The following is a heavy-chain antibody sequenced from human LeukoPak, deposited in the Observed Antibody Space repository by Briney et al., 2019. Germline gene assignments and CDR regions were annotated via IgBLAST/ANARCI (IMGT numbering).Heavy chain of an antibody. D-gene: IGHD6-13*01. CDR1: GFTFSSYS. CDR3: PKDVSQGRLLSAAAATTAFDY. Sequence: GGSLRLSCAPSGFTFSSYSMNWVRQAPGKGLEWVLAISGSGGSTYYADSVKGRFTISRVNSKNTLYLQMNSLRAEDRAVYYCPKDVSQGRLLSAAAATTAFDYWGQGTLVAVSS. V-gene: IGHV3-23*01. J-gene: IGHJ4*02. CDR2: ISGSGGST.